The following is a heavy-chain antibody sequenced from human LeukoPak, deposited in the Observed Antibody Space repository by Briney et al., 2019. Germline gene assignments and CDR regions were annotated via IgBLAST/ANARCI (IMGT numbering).Heavy chain of an antibody. Sequence: SETLSLTCTVSGGSISSYYWSWIRQPPGKGLEWIGYIYYSGSTNYNPSLKSRVTISVDTSKNQFSLKLSSVTAADTAVYYCARGENYGDLDYWGQRTLVTVSS. V-gene: IGHV4-59*01. CDR1: GGSISSYY. CDR3: ARGENYGDLDY. J-gene: IGHJ4*02. CDR2: IYYSGST. D-gene: IGHD4-17*01.